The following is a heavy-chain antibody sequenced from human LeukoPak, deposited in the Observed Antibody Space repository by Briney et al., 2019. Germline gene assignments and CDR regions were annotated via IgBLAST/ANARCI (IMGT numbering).Heavy chain of an antibody. CDR2: IYPEGTET. CDR1: GFYFGTRY. CDR3: ARAVAGPGSSDS. V-gene: IGHV3-74*03. Sequence: GGSLRLSCAASGFYFGTRYMHWVRHAPGKGLRWDSRIYPEGTETKYADSARGRLIISRDNGENTLYLQMNSLRVDDTPVYFCARAVAGPGSSDSWGQGTLVTVSS. J-gene: IGHJ4*02. D-gene: IGHD6-19*01.